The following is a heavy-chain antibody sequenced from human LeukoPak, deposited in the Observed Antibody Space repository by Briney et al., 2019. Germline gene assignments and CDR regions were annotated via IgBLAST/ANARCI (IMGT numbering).Heavy chain of an antibody. D-gene: IGHD3-10*01. J-gene: IGHJ6*03. CDR1: GYTFTTCD. CDR2: MNPNSGNT. V-gene: IGHV1-8*02. Sequence: ASVKVSCKASGYTFTTCDINWVRQVTGQGLEWMGWMNPNSGNTGYAQKLQGRVTMTTDTSTSTAYMELRSLRSDDTAVYYCARDRRSYGSGSYYYYYYMGVWGKGTTVTVSS. CDR3: ARDRRSYGSGSYYYYYYMGV.